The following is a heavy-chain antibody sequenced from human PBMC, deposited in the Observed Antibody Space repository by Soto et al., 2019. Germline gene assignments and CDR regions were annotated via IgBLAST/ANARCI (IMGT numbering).Heavy chain of an antibody. J-gene: IGHJ5*01. CDR1: GFTFSNHA. V-gene: IGHV3-23*01. CDR2: ISGSGGST. D-gene: IGHD3-22*01. CDR3: AKGSTTIVSSGINWFDS. Sequence: EVQLLESGGGLVQPGGSPRLSCAASGFTFSNHAMSWVRQAPGKGLEWVSSISGSGGSTYYADSVKGRFTISRDNSKNSLYLQMNSLRAEDTAIYYCAKGSTTIVSSGINWFDSWGQGTLVTVSS.